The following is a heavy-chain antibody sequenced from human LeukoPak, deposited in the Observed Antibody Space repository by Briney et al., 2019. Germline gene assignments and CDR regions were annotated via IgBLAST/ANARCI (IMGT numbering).Heavy chain of an antibody. J-gene: IGHJ5*02. D-gene: IGHD6-19*01. V-gene: IGHV4-38-2*02. CDR1: GYSISSGYY. CDR2: IYHSGST. CDR3: ARGAVADWFDP. Sequence: SETLSLTCTVSGYSISSGYYWGWIRQPPGKGLEWIGSIYHSGSTYYNPSLKSRVTISVDTSKNQFSLKLSSVTAADTAVYYCARGAVADWFDPWGQGTLVTVSS.